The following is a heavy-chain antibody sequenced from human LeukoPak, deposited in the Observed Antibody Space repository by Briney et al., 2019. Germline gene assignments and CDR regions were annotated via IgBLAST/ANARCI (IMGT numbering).Heavy chain of an antibody. CDR2: INSDGSST. CDR1: GFTFSSYW. CDR3: ARDRFPTIIDYDYVWGSYRLNWFDP. D-gene: IGHD3-16*02. J-gene: IGHJ5*02. Sequence: AGGSLRLSCAASGFTFSSYWMHWVRQAPGKGLVWVSRINSDGSSTSYADSVKGRFTISRDNAKNTLYLQMNSLRAEDTAVYYCARDRFPTIIDYDYVWGSYRLNWFDPWGQGTLVTVSS. V-gene: IGHV3-74*01.